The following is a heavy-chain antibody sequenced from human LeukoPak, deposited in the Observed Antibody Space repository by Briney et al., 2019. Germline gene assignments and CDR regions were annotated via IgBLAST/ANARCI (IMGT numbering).Heavy chain of an antibody. D-gene: IGHD6-19*01. J-gene: IGHJ4*02. Sequence: GGSLRLSCAASGFTFSSYSMNWVRQAPGKGLEWVSYISSSSSTIYYADSVKGRFTISRDNAKNSLYLQMNSLRAEDTAVYYCARDTGIAVAGTDLGELFDYWGQGTLVTVSS. CDR2: ISSSSSTI. CDR1: GFTFSSYS. CDR3: ARDTGIAVAGTDLGELFDY. V-gene: IGHV3-48*01.